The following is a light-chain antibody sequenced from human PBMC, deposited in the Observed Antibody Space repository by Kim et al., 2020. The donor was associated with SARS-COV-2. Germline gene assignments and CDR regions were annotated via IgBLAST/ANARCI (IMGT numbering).Light chain of an antibody. CDR3: CSYAGSGTWV. Sequence: GQSITISCTGTSNDVGSYYIVSWYQQLPGRAPKLVIYEVTKRPSGISSRFSGSKSGNTASLSISGLQTEDEADYSCCSYAGSGTWVFGGGTQLTVL. J-gene: IGLJ2*01. CDR1: SNDVGSYYI. V-gene: IGLV2-23*02. CDR2: EVT.